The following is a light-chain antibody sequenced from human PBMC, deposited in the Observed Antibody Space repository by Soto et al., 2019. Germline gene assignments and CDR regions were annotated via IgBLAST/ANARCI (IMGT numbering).Light chain of an antibody. V-gene: IGKV2-28*01. CDR3: MQALQTRT. CDR1: QILLHSNGYNY. Sequence: DIVRTQSPLSLPVTPGEPASISCRSSQILLHSNGYNYLDWYLQKPGQSPQLLIYLGSNRASGVPNRFSGSGSGTDFTLKISRVEAEDVGVYYCMQALQTRTFGQGTKVDIK. CDR2: LGS. J-gene: IGKJ1*01.